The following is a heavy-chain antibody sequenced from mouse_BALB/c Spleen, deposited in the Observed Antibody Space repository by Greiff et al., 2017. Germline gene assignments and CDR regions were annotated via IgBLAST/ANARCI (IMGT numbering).Heavy chain of an antibody. Sequence: EVQLQQSGPELVKPGASVKMSCKASGYTFTSYVMHWVKQKPGQGLEWIGYINPYNDGTKYNEKFKGKATLTSDKSSSTAYMELSSLTSEDSAVYYCARINGNYEDYFDYWGQGTTLTVSA. CDR1: GYTFTSYV. CDR2: INPYNDGT. D-gene: IGHD2-1*01. J-gene: IGHJ2*01. V-gene: IGHV1-14*01. CDR3: ARINGNYEDYFDY.